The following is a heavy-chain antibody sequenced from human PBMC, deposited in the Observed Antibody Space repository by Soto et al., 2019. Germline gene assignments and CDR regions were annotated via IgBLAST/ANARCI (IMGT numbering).Heavy chain of an antibody. J-gene: IGHJ4*02. CDR2: ISYDGSNK. V-gene: IGHV3-30-3*01. CDR1: GFTFSSYA. CDR3: ARAETYYYDSSGYYFEY. D-gene: IGHD3-22*01. Sequence: GGSLRLSCAASGFTFSSYAMHWVRQAPGKGLEWVAVISYDGSNKYYADSVKGRFTISRDNSKNTLYLQMNSLRAEDTAVYYCARAETYYYDSSGYYFEYWGQGTLVSVSS.